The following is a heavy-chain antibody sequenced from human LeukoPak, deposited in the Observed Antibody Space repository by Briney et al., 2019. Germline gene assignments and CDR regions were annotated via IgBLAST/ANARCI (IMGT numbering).Heavy chain of an antibody. CDR2: ISWNSGLI. Sequence: PGGSLRLSCAASAFTFSSHWMSWVRQAPGKGLEWVSGISWNSGLIDYADSVKGRFTISRDNARNSLFLQMNSLKAEDTAFYYCARVGIFGLVTYYFDYWGQGTLVTVSS. CDR3: ARVGIFGLVTYYFDY. D-gene: IGHD3/OR15-3a*01. CDR1: AFTFSSHW. J-gene: IGHJ4*02. V-gene: IGHV3-9*01.